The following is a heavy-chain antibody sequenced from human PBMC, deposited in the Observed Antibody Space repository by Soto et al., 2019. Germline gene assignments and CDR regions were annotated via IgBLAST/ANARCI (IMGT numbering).Heavy chain of an antibody. D-gene: IGHD4-17*01. Sequence: EVQLVESGGGLVKPGGSLRLSCAASGFTFSSYSMNWVRQAPGKGLEWVSSISSSSSYIYYADSVKGRFTISRDNAKNSLYLQMNRLRAEDTAVYYCARDYGDYGTNWFDPWGQGTLVTVSS. J-gene: IGHJ5*02. CDR2: ISSSSSYI. CDR3: ARDYGDYGTNWFDP. V-gene: IGHV3-21*01. CDR1: GFTFSSYS.